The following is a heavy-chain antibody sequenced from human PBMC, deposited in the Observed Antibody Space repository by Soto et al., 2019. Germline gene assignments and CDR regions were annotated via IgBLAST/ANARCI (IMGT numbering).Heavy chain of an antibody. V-gene: IGHV4-61*01. CDR1: GGSVSSGSYY. D-gene: IGHD3-10*01. Sequence: SATLSLTCTVSGGSVSSGSYYWSWIRQPPGKGLEWIGYIYYSGSTNYNPSLKSRVTISVDTSKNQFSLKLSSVTAADTAVYYCARTMVRGVKARVNNDYWGQGTLVTVSS. CDR2: IYYSGST. CDR3: ARTMVRGVKARVNNDY. J-gene: IGHJ4*02.